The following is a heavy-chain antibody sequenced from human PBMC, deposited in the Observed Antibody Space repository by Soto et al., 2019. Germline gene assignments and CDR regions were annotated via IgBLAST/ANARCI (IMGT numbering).Heavy chain of an antibody. Sequence: EVQVVESGGGLVTPGGSLRLSCAASAFTFTNSWMNWVRQAPGKGLEWVALIKTKGEGGTTFYSAPVNGRFTISRDDSKQTLYLQMSSLRIDHTAVYYCTTLGSHYNSHNSDVWGQGTTVTVSS. J-gene: IGHJ6*02. CDR2: IKTKGEGGTT. CDR3: TTLGSHYNSHNSDV. CDR1: AFTFTNSW. D-gene: IGHD1-1*01. V-gene: IGHV3-15*07.